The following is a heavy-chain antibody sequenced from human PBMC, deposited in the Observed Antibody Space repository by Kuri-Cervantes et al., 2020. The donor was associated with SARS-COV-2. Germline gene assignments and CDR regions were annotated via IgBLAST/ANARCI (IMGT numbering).Heavy chain of an antibody. CDR2: INSYNNQI. V-gene: IGHV1-18*04. CDR1: GYSFRSYG. D-gene: IGHD3-16*02. CDR3: ARAHFDPYIWGSYLIDY. J-gene: IGHJ4*02. Sequence: ASVKVSCKASGYSFRSYGIIWVRQAPGQGLEWMTWINSYNNQIESSQNFQGRVTMTTDTSTSTASMELRSLKYDDTAVYYCARAHFDPYIWGSYLIDYRGQGTLVTVSS.